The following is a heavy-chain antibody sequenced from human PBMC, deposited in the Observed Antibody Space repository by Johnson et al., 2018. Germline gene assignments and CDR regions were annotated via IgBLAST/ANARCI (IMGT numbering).Heavy chain of an antibody. Sequence: QVQLVESGGGVVQPGRSPRLSCAASGFTFSSYGMHWVRQAPGKGLEWVAVIWYDGSNKYYADSVKGRFTISRDNSKNTLYLQMNSLRAEDTAVYYCARDSGADPAYMDVWGKGTTGTVSS. J-gene: IGHJ6*03. CDR3: ARDSGADPAYMDV. CDR2: IWYDGSNK. V-gene: IGHV3-33*08. CDR1: GFTFSSYG.